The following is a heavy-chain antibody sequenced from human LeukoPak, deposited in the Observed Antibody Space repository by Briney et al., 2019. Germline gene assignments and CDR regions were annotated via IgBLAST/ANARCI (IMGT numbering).Heavy chain of an antibody. D-gene: IGHD6-13*01. CDR3: ARGRPFHVIATAGIWFDP. CDR1: GYTFTSYD. Sequence: EASVKVSCKASGYTFTSYDINWVRQATGQGLEWMGWMNPNSGNTGYAQKFQGRVTMTRNTSISTAYMELSSLRSEDTAVYYCARGRPFHVIATAGIWFDPWGQGTLVTVSS. J-gene: IGHJ5*02. V-gene: IGHV1-8*01. CDR2: MNPNSGNT.